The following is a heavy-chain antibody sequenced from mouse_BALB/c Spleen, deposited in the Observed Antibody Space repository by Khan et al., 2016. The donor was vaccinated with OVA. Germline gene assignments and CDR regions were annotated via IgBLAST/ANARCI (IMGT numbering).Heavy chain of an antibody. CDR2: INPSTGYT. D-gene: IGHD1-1*01. J-gene: IGHJ3*01. CDR1: GYTFTSYW. V-gene: IGHV1-7*01. Sequence: VQLQESGAELAKPGASVKMSCKASGYTFTSYWMPWVKQRPGQGLEWIGYINPSTGYTEYNQRFKDKATLTADKSSSTAYMQLSSLTSEESAVYYCANHGSSSAWLTYWGQGTLVTVSA. CDR3: ANHGSSSAWLTY.